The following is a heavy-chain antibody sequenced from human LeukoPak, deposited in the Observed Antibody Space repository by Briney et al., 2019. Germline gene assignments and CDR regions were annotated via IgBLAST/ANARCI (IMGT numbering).Heavy chain of an antibody. CDR1: GFTFSSYA. V-gene: IGHV3-13*01. J-gene: IGHJ4*02. D-gene: IGHD6-6*01. CDR2: IGTAGDT. CDR3: ARTLRSSSSGMYYFDY. Sequence: GGSLRLSCAASGFTFSSYAMSWVRQAPGKRLEWVSAIGTAGDTYYPGSVKGRFTISRENAKNSLYLQMNSLRAGDTAVYYCARTLRSSSSGMYYFDYWGQGALVTVSS.